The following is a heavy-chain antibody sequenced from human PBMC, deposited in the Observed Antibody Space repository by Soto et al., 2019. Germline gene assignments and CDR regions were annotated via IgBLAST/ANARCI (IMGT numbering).Heavy chain of an antibody. Sequence: SETLFLTCAVYGGSFSGYYWSWIRQPPWKGLEWIGEINHGGSTNYNPSLKSRVTISVDTSKNQFSLKLSYVTAADTAVYYCARVWVNYSISSRARRTFNYSAQGTLVTVSS. CDR2: INHGGST. J-gene: IGHJ4*02. V-gene: IGHV4-34*01. CDR3: ARVWVNYSISSRARRTFNY. D-gene: IGHD6-6*01. CDR1: GGSFSGYY.